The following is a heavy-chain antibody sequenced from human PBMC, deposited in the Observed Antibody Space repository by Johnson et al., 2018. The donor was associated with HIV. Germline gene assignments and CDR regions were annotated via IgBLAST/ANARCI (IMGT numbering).Heavy chain of an antibody. CDR2: LNWSGDST. D-gene: IGHD5-18*01. Sequence: MLLVESGGGVVQPGGSLRLSCAASGFTFDDYGMSWVRQAPGNGLEWVSGLNWSGDSTGFADSVKGRFTISRDNSKSTLYLQMNSLRAEDTAIYYCAKGEQVWSVASAFDIWGQGTMVAVSS. V-gene: IGHV3-20*04. J-gene: IGHJ3*02. CDR1: GFTFDDYG. CDR3: AKGEQVWSVASAFDI.